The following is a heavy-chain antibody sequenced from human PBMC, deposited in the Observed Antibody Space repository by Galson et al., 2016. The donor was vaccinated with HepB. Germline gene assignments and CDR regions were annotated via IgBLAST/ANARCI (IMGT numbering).Heavy chain of an antibody. J-gene: IGHJ6*02. CDR2: IYLADSDT. D-gene: IGHD5-24*01. CDR1: GYDFITYW. CDR3: ARLNGLQLPMDV. V-gene: IGHV5-51*01. Sequence: QSGAEVKKPGESLKISCEDTGYDFITYWIAWVRQMPGKGLEWMGIIYLADSDTRYSPSFQGLVTISADKSIRTVYLQWSSLKASDTAIYYCARLNGLQLPMDVWGQGTTVTVS.